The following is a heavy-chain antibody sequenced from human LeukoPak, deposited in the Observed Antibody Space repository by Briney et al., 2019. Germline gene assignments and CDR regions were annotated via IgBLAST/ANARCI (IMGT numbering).Heavy chain of an antibody. D-gene: IGHD3-22*01. CDR1: GFTFGSYA. Sequence: GGSLRPSCAASGFTFGSYAMTWVRQAPGKGLQWVSGISGSGGSTYYADSVKGRFTISRDNSKNTLYLQMNSLSAEDTAVYYCAKDPRYYDSSSYLYWGQGTLVTISS. CDR2: ISGSGGST. V-gene: IGHV3-23*01. J-gene: IGHJ4*02. CDR3: AKDPRYYDSSSYLY.